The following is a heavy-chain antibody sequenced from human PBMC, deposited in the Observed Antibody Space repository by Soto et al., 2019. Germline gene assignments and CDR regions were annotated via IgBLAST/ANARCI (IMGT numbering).Heavy chain of an antibody. D-gene: IGHD3-3*01. Sequence: QVQLQESGPGLVKPSGTLSLTCAVSGGSISSSNWWSWVRQPPGKGLGWIGEFYHSGSTNYNPSLKSRVTISVDKSKNQFSLKLSSVTAADTAVYYCARRTYYDFWSGYYTWFDPWGQGTLVTVSS. J-gene: IGHJ5*02. V-gene: IGHV4-4*02. CDR2: FYHSGST. CDR1: GGSISSSNW. CDR3: ARRTYYDFWSGYYTWFDP.